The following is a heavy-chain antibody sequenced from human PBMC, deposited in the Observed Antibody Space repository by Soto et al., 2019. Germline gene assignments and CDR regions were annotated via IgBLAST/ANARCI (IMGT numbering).Heavy chain of an antibody. D-gene: IGHD3-10*01. Sequence: PSETLSLTCTVSGGSISSGGYYWSWIRQHPGKGLEWIGYIYYSGSTYYNPSLKSRVTISVDTSKNQFSLKLSSVTAADTAVYYCAREGYRGGRFDPWGQGTLVTVSS. CDR3: AREGYRGGRFDP. CDR1: GGSISSGGYY. J-gene: IGHJ5*02. V-gene: IGHV4-31*03. CDR2: IYYSGST.